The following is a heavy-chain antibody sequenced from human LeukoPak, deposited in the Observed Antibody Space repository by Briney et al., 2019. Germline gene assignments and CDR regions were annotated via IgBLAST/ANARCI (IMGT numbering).Heavy chain of an antibody. Sequence: GGSLRLSCAASGFTFSSYGMHWVRQAPGKGLEWAAFIRYDGSNKYYADSVKGRFTISSDNSKNTLYLQMNSLRAEDTAVYYCAKDSEYTMVRGVFDYWGQGTLVTVSS. CDR3: AKDSEYTMVRGVFDY. D-gene: IGHD3-10*01. J-gene: IGHJ4*02. V-gene: IGHV3-30*02. CDR1: GFTFSSYG. CDR2: IRYDGSNK.